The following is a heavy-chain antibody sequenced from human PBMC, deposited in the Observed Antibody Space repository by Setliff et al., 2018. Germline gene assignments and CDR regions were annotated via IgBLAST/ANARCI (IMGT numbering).Heavy chain of an antibody. Sequence: ASVKVSCKASGYTFTRYGISWVRQAPGQGLEWMGWISAYNGNTNYAQKLQGRVTMTTDTSTSTAYMELSSLRSEDTAVYYCARSLAARIYYFDYWGQGTLVTVSS. V-gene: IGHV1-18*01. CDR1: GYTFTRYG. D-gene: IGHD6-6*01. J-gene: IGHJ4*02. CDR3: ARSLAARIYYFDY. CDR2: ISAYNGNT.